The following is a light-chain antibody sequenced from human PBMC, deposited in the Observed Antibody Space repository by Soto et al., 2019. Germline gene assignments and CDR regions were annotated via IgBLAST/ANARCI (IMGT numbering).Light chain of an antibody. J-gene: IGLJ1*01. V-gene: IGLV1-44*01. Sequence: QSVLTQPPSASGTPGQRVTISCSGSSSNIGTNTVSWYQHLPGTAPKLLIYNNNQRPSGVPDRFSGSKPGTSASLAISGLQSEDEADYYCAAWDDSLSGHFVFGTGTKVTVL. CDR2: NNN. CDR3: AAWDDSLSGHFV. CDR1: SSNIGTNT.